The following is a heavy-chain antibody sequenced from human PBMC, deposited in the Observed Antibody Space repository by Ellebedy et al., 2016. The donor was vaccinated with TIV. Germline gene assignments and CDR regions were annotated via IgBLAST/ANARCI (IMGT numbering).Heavy chain of an antibody. Sequence: PGGSLRLSCAASGFTFSSYAMTWVRQAPGKGLEWVSGISANGRSTYYADSVNGRFTISRDNSNNTLSLQMNSLRAEDTAVYFCAKEPIAVAGYYYYGMDVWGQGTTVTVSS. CDR3: AKEPIAVAGYYYYGMDV. CDR1: GFTFSSYA. D-gene: IGHD6-19*01. V-gene: IGHV3-23*01. J-gene: IGHJ6*02. CDR2: ISANGRST.